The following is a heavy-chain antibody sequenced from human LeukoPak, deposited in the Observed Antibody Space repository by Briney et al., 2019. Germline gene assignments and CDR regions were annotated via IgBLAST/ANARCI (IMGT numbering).Heavy chain of an antibody. CDR1: GGTFSSYA. CDR3: ARDNGVVRGVIHPNDAFDI. Sequence: SVKVSCKASGGTFSSYAISWVRQAPGQGLEWMGGIIPIFGTANYAQKFQGRVTMTRDTSTSTVYMELSSLRSEDTAVYYCARDNGVVRGVIHPNDAFDIWGQGTMVTVSS. V-gene: IGHV1-69*05. CDR2: IIPIFGTA. J-gene: IGHJ3*02. D-gene: IGHD3-10*01.